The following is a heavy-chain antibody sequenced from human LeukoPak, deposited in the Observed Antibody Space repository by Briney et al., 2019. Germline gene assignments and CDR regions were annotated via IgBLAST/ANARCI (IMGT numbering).Heavy chain of an antibody. Sequence: ASVKDSCVNSRYTFTGYYLRWGRQAPGQGLEWMGWVDPNSGGATYAEKFQGRVPMTRDTSICTGYMELSSLTSDDTAIYFCARPRDCWDVMNVWGQGTTVTVSS. J-gene: IGHJ6*02. D-gene: IGHD2-21*02. V-gene: IGHV1-2*02. CDR3: ARPRDCWDVMNV. CDR2: VDPNSGGA. CDR1: RYTFTGYY.